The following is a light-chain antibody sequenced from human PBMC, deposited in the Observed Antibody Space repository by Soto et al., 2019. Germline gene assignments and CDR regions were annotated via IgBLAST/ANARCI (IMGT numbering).Light chain of an antibody. CDR1: QSVSNF. Sequence: EMVLTKSPATLSLSPGERATLSCRASQSVSNFLAWYQQKTGQAPRLLIYDASTRATGIPARFSGSGSGTEFAITLSSLEPEDFEVYYCQQRRTWPQLTFGGGTKVEIK. V-gene: IGKV3-11*01. CDR3: QQRRTWPQLT. CDR2: DAS. J-gene: IGKJ4*01.